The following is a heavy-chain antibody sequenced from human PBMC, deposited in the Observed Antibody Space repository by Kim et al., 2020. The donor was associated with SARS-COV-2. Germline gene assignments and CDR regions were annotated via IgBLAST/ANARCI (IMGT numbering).Heavy chain of an antibody. D-gene: IGHD6-19*01. CDR1: GFSIDDYW. Sequence: GGSLRLSCVASGFSIDDYWTNWIRQAPGKGLEWVAIIKKDGSETFYVNSLRGRFTISRDNKKNSLYLEMNRLTGDDSAVYYCAAGIGWQIDYWGQGTLVTVS. V-gene: IGHV3-7*05. CDR2: IKKDGSET. CDR3: AAGIGWQIDY. J-gene: IGHJ4*02.